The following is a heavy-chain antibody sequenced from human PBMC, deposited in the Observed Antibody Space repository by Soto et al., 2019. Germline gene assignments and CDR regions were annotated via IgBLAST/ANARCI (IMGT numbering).Heavy chain of an antibody. J-gene: IGHJ6*03. D-gene: IGHD3-10*01. CDR2: INDSGSS. CDR1: GGSFSGYY. Sequence: QVQLQQWGAGLLKPSETLSLTCAVYGGSFSGYYWSWIRQPPGKGLEWIGEINDSGSSNYNPSLKSRVTLSVDTPKNQFSLKLSSVTAADTAVYYCARGLLLWFGELSRLGGYYYYMDVWGKGTMVTVSS. CDR3: ARGLLLWFGELSRLGGYYYYMDV. V-gene: IGHV4-34*01.